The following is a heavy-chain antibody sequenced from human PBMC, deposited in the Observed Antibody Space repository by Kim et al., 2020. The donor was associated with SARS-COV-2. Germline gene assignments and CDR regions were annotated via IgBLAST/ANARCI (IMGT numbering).Heavy chain of an antibody. CDR1: GFTFSSYG. J-gene: IGHJ3*02. V-gene: IGHV3-30*18. CDR3: AKPSSLTYYYDSSGYWGSPQEDAFDI. D-gene: IGHD3-22*01. CDR2: ISYDGSNK. Sequence: GGSLRLSCAASGFTFSSYGMHWVRQAPGKGLEWVAVISYDGSNKYYADSEKGRFTISRDNSKNTLYLQMNSLRAEDTAVYYCAKPSSLTYYYDSSGYWGSPQEDAFDIWGQGTMVTVSS.